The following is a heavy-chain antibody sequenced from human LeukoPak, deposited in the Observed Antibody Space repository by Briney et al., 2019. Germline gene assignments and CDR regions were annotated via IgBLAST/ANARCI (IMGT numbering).Heavy chain of an antibody. V-gene: IGHV3-23*01. J-gene: IGHJ4*02. D-gene: IGHD3-10*01. CDR1: GFTFSSYT. CDR2: ISDPHSGSQT. Sequence: GGSLRLSCAASGFTFSSYTMNWVRQALGQGLEWVSTISDPHSGSQTHYADSVKGRFTISRDDSQNTVYLQMDSLRAEDTAVYYCAKRASGSGTSLYYFDYWGQGTLVTVSS. CDR3: AKRASGSGTSLYYFDY.